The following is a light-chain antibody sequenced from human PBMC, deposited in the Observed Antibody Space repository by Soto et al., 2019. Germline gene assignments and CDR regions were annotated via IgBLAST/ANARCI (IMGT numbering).Light chain of an antibody. V-gene: IGKV1-39*01. Sequence: DIQMTQSPSSLSASVGDRVTITCRASQSISSYFNWYQQKTGKAPKLLIYAASSLQSGVPSRFSGSRSGTDFTLTISSLQAEDFATYYCQQSYSTPFTFGPGTKVDIK. CDR3: QQSYSTPFT. J-gene: IGKJ3*01. CDR1: QSISSY. CDR2: AAS.